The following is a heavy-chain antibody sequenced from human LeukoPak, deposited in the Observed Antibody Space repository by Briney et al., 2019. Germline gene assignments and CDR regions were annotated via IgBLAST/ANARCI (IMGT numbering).Heavy chain of an antibody. V-gene: IGHV3-23*01. CDR2: LSGSGGST. CDR3: AKVGDYDFWTPNFDY. J-gene: IGHJ4*02. D-gene: IGHD3-3*01. Sequence: PGGSLRLSCAASGFTFSSYAMSWVRQAPGKGLEWVSALSGSGGSTYYADSVKGRFTISRDNSKNTLYLQMNSLRAEATDVYYCAKVGDYDFWTPNFDYWGQGTLVTVSS. CDR1: GFTFSSYA.